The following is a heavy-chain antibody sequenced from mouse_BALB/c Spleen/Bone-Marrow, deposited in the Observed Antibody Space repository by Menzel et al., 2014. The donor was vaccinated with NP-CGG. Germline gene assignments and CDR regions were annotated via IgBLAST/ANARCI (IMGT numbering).Heavy chain of an antibody. CDR2: ISDGGSYT. CDR3: AREMAMDY. J-gene: IGHJ4*01. CDR1: GSTFSDYY. V-gene: IGHV5-4*02. Sequence: DVHLVESGGGLVKPGGSLKLSCAASGSTFSDYYMHWVRQTPEKRLEWVATISDGGSYTYYPDSVKGRFTISRDNAKNNLYQQMNNPKSEDTAIYYCAREMAMDYWGQGTSVTGSS.